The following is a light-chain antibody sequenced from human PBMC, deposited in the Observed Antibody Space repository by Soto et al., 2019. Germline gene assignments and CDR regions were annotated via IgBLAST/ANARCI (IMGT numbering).Light chain of an antibody. CDR3: SSYTSSSTLSTYV. Sequence: SALTQPASVSGSPGQSITLSCTGTSSDVGGYNYVSWYQHHPGKAPKLMIYDVSNRPSGVSNRFSGSKSGNTASLIISGLQAEDEADYYCSSYTSSSTLSTYVFGTGTKLTVL. CDR1: SSDVGGYNY. V-gene: IGLV2-14*03. J-gene: IGLJ1*01. CDR2: DVS.